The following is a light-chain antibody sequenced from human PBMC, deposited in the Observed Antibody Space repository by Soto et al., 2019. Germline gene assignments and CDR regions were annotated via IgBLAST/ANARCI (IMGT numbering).Light chain of an antibody. CDR3: HQRSNWPWT. V-gene: IGKV3-11*01. CDR1: QSVSRY. J-gene: IGKJ5*01. Sequence: EIVLTQSPASPSLSPGERATLSCRASQSVSRYLAWYQHKVGQAPRLLIYDASSRATGIPARFSGSGSGTDFTLTISSLEPEDFAVYYCHQRSNWPWTFGQGTRLEIK. CDR2: DAS.